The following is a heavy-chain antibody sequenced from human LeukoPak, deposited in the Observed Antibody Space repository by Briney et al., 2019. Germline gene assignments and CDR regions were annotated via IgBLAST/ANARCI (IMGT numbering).Heavy chain of an antibody. J-gene: IGHJ4*02. V-gene: IGHV4-30-2*01. CDR2: IYHSGST. CDR1: GGSISSGGYY. D-gene: IGHD6-6*01. Sequence: SQTLSLTCTVSGGSISSGGYYWSWIRQPPGKGLEWIGYIYHSGSTYYNPSLKSRVTISVDRSKNQSSLKLSSVTAADTAVYYCARDWGSSSATFDYWGQGTLVTVSS. CDR3: ARDWGSSSATFDY.